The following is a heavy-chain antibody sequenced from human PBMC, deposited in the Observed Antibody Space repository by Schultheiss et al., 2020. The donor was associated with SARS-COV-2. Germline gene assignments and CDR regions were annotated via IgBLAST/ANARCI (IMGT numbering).Heavy chain of an antibody. J-gene: IGHJ4*02. CDR1: GFTFSSYG. D-gene: IGHD4-17*01. Sequence: GGSLRLSCAASGFTFSSYGMHWVRQAPGKGLEWVAVISYDGSNKYYADSVKGRFTISRDNAKNSLYLQMNSLRAEDTAVYYCARIYGDAYFDYWGQGTLVTVSS. V-gene: IGHV3-33*05. CDR2: ISYDGSNK. CDR3: ARIYGDAYFDY.